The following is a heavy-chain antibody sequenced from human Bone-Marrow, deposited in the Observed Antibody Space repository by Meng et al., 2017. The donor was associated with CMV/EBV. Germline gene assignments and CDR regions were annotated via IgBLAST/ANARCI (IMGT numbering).Heavy chain of an antibody. Sequence: SETLSLTCTVSGGSLSSGSFYWGWIRQPPGKGLEWIGSILYTGNAYSNPSLKSRVTIFVDTSKNQFSLRLSSVTAADTAVYYCAIPTDSSGWYSPFDYWGQGTLVTVSS. J-gene: IGHJ4*02. CDR3: AIPTDSSGWYSPFDY. CDR1: GGSLSSGSFY. D-gene: IGHD6-19*01. V-gene: IGHV4-39*01. CDR2: ILYTGNA.